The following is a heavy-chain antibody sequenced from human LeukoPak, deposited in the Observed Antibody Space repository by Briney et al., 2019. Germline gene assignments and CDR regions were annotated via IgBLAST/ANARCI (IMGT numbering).Heavy chain of an antibody. CDR2: INSDGSST. J-gene: IGHJ4*02. Sequence: GGSLRLSCAASGFXFSSYWIHWVRQAPGKGLVWVSRINSDGSSTSYADSVKGRFTISRDNAKNTLYLQMNSLRAEDTAVYYCARDSEEWELGYWGQGTLVTVSS. V-gene: IGHV3-74*01. CDR1: GFXFSSYW. D-gene: IGHD1-26*01. CDR3: ARDSEEWELGY.